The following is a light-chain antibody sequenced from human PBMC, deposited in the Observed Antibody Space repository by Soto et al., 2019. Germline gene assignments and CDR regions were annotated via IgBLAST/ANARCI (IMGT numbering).Light chain of an antibody. J-gene: IGLJ1*01. CDR1: SSDVGGYNY. V-gene: IGLV2-11*01. CDR2: DVS. CDR3: CSYAGSYAYV. Sequence: SALTQPRSVSGSPGQSVTISCTGTSSDVGGYNYVSWYQQHPGKVPKLLIYDVSKRPSEVPDRFSGSKSGNTASLTISGLQGEDEADYYCCSYAGSYAYVFGTGTKLTVL.